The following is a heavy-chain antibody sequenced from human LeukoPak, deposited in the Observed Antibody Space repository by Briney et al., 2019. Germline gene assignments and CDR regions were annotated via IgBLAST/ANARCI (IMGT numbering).Heavy chain of an antibody. CDR3: ARQGVGSSSWGY. CDR2: IFPADSDT. V-gene: IGHV5-51*01. Sequence: GESLKISCKTSGYNFTNSWIGWVRQEPGKGLEWMGIIFPADSDTRYSPSFQGQVTISADKSITTAYLQWSSLEASDTAMYYCARQGVGSSSWGYWGQGTLVTVSS. D-gene: IGHD6-6*01. J-gene: IGHJ4*02. CDR1: GYNFTNSW.